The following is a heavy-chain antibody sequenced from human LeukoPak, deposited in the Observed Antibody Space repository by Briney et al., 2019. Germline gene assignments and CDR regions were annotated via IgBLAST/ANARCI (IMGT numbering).Heavy chain of an antibody. D-gene: IGHD3-22*01. J-gene: IGHJ4*02. V-gene: IGHV3-7*01. CDR2: IKQDGSKK. CDR1: GFTFSSYW. CDR3: ARDRYYDSSGYYYSFDY. Sequence: PGGSLRLSCAASGFTFSSYWMSWVRQAPGKGLEWVANIKQDGSKKYYVDSVKGRFTISRDNAKNSLYLQMNSLRAEDTAVYYCARDRYYDSSGYYYSFDYWGQGTLVTVSS.